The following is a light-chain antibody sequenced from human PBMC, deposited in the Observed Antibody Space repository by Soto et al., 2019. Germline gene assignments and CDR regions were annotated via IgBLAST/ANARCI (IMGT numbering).Light chain of an antibody. CDR1: SSDVGGYNY. CDR3: SSYTSSSTVV. J-gene: IGLJ2*01. V-gene: IGLV2-14*01. CDR2: EVS. Sequence: QSALTQPASVSGSPGQSITISCTGTSSDVGGYNYVSWYQQHPGKAPKLMIYEVSNRPSGVSNRFSGSKSGNTDSLTISGLQAEDEADYYCSSYTSSSTVVFGGGTKVNVL.